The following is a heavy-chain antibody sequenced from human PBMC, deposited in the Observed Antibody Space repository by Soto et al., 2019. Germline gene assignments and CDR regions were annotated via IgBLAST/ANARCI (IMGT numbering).Heavy chain of an antibody. J-gene: IGHJ6*02. V-gene: IGHV3-30*18. CDR2: ISDDGSNK. CDR3: TKRRNVLRFLEWSSGMEV. Sequence: LRLSCAASGFTLSNYGMHWVRQAPGKGLEWVAFISDDGSNKYYADSMKGRFTMSRDNSKSTLYLQMNSLRVEDTAVYYCTKRRNVLRFLEWSSGMEVWGQGTTVTVSS. D-gene: IGHD3-3*01. CDR1: GFTLSNYG.